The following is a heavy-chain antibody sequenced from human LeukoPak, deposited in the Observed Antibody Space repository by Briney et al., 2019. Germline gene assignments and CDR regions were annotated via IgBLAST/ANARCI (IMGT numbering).Heavy chain of an antibody. Sequence: GASVNVSCKASGYTFTSYGISWVRQAPGQGLEWMGWISAYNGNTNYAQKLQGRVIMTTDTSTSTAYMELRSLRSDDTAVYYCATLLVGALDAFDVWGQGTMVTVSS. CDR1: GYTFTSYG. CDR3: ATLLVGALDAFDV. CDR2: ISAYNGNT. V-gene: IGHV1-18*01. J-gene: IGHJ3*01. D-gene: IGHD1-26*01.